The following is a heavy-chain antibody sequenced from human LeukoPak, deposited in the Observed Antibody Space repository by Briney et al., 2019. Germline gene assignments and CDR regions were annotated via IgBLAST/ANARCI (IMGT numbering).Heavy chain of an antibody. CDR2: INPSGGST. CDR3: ARERGVITFITDHYNWFDP. Sequence: ASVKVSCKASGYTFTSYCMHWVRQAPGQGLEWMGIINPSGGSTSYAQKFQGRVTMTRDTSTSTVYMELSSLRSEDTAVYYCARERGVITFITDHYNWFDPWGQGTLVTVSS. D-gene: IGHD3-16*01. CDR1: GYTFTSYC. J-gene: IGHJ5*02. V-gene: IGHV1-46*01.